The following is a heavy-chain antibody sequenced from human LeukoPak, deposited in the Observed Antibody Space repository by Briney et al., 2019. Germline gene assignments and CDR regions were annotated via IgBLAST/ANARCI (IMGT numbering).Heavy chain of an antibody. CDR3: ATDFYDST. D-gene: IGHD3-22*01. Sequence: PGGSLRLSCAASGFTFNNAWMNWVRQAPGKGLEWVGRIRSNSDGGTIDYAAPVKGRFTLSRDDSKTTLYLQMNSLQTEDTAVYYCATDFYDSTWGQGILVTVSS. CDR2: IRSNSDGGTI. V-gene: IGHV3-15*07. J-gene: IGHJ5*02. CDR1: GFTFNNAW.